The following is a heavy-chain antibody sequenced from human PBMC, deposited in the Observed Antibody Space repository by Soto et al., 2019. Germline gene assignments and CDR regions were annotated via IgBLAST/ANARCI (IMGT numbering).Heavy chain of an antibody. CDR3: AKGARFWSGCWWLGHHDY. CDR1: GFTFSSYG. V-gene: IGHV3-30*18. CDR2: ISYDGSNK. J-gene: IGHJ4*02. D-gene: IGHD3-3*01. Sequence: QVQLVESGGGVVQPGRSLRLSCAVSGFTFSSYGMHWVRQAPGKGLEWVAVISYDGSNKYYADSVKGRFTISRDNSKNTLYLQMNRLGGEDTAGYYWAKGARFWSGCWWLGHHDYWGQGTLVTVSS.